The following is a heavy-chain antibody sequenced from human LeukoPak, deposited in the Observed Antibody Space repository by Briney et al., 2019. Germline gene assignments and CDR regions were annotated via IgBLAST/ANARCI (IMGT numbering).Heavy chain of an antibody. Sequence: SETLSLTCTVSVGSISSYYWSWIRQPPGKGVGWIGYIYYSGSTNYNPSLKRRVTISVDTSKNQFSLKLSSVTAADTAVYYCARFGNYDFWSGYIDYWGQGTLVTVSS. CDR3: ARFGNYDFWSGYIDY. CDR1: VGSISSYY. D-gene: IGHD3-3*01. V-gene: IGHV4-59*01. CDR2: IYYSGST. J-gene: IGHJ4*02.